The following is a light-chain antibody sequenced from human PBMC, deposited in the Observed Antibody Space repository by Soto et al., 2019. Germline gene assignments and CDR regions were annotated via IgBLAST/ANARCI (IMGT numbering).Light chain of an antibody. V-gene: IGLV1-51*01. CDR1: SSNIGNNF. CDR2: DND. Sequence: QPVLTQPPSVSAAPGQKVTISCSGSSSNIGNNFVSWYQQLPGTAPKLLIYDNDKRPSGIPDRFSGSKSGTSATLGITGLQAGDEADYYCPTWDGSLSAVVFGGGTQLTVL. J-gene: IGLJ2*01. CDR3: PTWDGSLSAVV.